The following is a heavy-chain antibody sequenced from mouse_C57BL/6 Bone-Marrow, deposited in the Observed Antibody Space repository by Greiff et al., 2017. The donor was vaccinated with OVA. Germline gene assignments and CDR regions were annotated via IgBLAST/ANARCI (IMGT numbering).Heavy chain of an antibody. V-gene: IGHV5-4*03. CDR1: GFTFSSYA. J-gene: IGHJ1*03. CDR2: ISDGGSYT. D-gene: IGHD2-3*01. Sequence: EVKLVESGGGLVKPGGSLKLSCAASGFTFSSYAMSWVRQTPEKRLEWVATISDGGSYTYYPDNVKGRFTISRDNAKNNLYLQMSHLKSEDTAMYYCARGGYDGYASYWYFDVWGTGTTVTVSS. CDR3: ARGGYDGYASYWYFDV.